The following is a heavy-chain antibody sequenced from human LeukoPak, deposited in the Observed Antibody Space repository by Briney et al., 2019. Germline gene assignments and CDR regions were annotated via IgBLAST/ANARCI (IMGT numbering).Heavy chain of an antibody. V-gene: IGHV3-23*01. Sequence: GGSLRLSCAASGFTFTSYAMSWVRQAPGKGLEWVSAISGTGGTTYYADSVKGRFTISRDNSKNTLYLRMHSLRAEDTAVYYCAKALGSIVVTTTDYWGQGTLVTVSS. D-gene: IGHD5-12*01. CDR2: ISGTGGTT. CDR3: AKALGSIVVTTTDY. CDR1: GFTFTSYA. J-gene: IGHJ4*02.